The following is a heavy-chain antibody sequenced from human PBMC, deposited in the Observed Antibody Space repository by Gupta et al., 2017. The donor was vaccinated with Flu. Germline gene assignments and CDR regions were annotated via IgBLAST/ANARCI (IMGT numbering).Heavy chain of an antibody. CDR1: GFPFSRYA. Sequence: EVQLLESGGGLVQPGGSLRLSCAASGFPFSRYAMSWYRQAPGKGLEWVSAISGSGGSTYYADSVKGRFTISRDNSKNTLYLEMNSLRAEDTAVYYGAKDSAGGSGWYFDYWGQGTLVTVSS. J-gene: IGHJ4*02. CDR3: AKDSAGGSGWYFDY. D-gene: IGHD6-19*01. V-gene: IGHV3-23*01. CDR2: ISGSGGST.